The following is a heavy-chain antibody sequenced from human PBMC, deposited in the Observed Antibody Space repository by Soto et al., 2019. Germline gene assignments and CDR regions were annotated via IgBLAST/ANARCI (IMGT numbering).Heavy chain of an antibody. D-gene: IGHD5-12*01. CDR2: IKSKTDGGTT. Sequence: EVQLVESGGGLVKPGGSLRLSCAASGFTFSNAWMSWVRQAPGKGLEWVGRIKSKTDGGTTDYAAPVKDRFTISRDDSKNTLYLQMNSLKTEDTAVYYCTTDLKGLRLFWYFDLWGRGTLVTVSS. CDR1: GFTFSNAW. J-gene: IGHJ2*01. CDR3: TTDLKGLRLFWYFDL. V-gene: IGHV3-15*01.